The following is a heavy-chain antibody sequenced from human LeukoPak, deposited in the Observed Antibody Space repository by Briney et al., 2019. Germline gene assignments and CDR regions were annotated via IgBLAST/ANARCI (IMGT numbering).Heavy chain of an antibody. J-gene: IGHJ4*02. Sequence: GGSLILSCSAPGFPLSSYRMDRGRRAPARGLERVAVIWYDGSNKYYADSVKGRFTIPRDNSKNTLYLQMSSLRAEDTAVYYCARDGSIAVAGPPLDYWGQGTLVTVSS. V-gene: IGHV3-33*01. D-gene: IGHD6-19*01. CDR3: ARDGSIAVAGPPLDY. CDR1: GFPLSSYR. CDR2: IWYDGSNK.